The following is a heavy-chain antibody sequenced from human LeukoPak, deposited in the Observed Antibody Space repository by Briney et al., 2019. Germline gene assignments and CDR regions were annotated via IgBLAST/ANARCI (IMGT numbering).Heavy chain of an antibody. CDR1: GFTFSSYS. CDR3: ARSWPSEGYFDY. D-gene: IGHD5-12*01. Sequence: PGGFLRLSCAASGFTFSSYSMNWVRQAPGKGLEWVSSISSSSSYIYYADSVKGRFTISRDNAKNSLYLQMNSLRAEDTAVYYCARSWPSEGYFDYWGQGTLVTVSS. V-gene: IGHV3-21*01. CDR2: ISSSSSYI. J-gene: IGHJ4*02.